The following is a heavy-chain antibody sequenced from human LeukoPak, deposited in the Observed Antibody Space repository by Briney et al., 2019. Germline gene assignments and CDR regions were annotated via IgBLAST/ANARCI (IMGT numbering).Heavy chain of an antibody. D-gene: IGHD5/OR15-5a*01. CDR3: ARSLSTDFDY. CDR1: GFIFSSFG. J-gene: IGHJ4*02. Sequence: GGSLRLSCAASGFIFSSFGMNWVRQAPGKGLEWISYISTSSLNTIHYADSVKGRFTISRDNAKNSLFLQMNSLRAEDTAVYYCARSLSTDFDYWGQGILVTVSS. CDR2: ISTSSLNTI. V-gene: IGHV3-48*04.